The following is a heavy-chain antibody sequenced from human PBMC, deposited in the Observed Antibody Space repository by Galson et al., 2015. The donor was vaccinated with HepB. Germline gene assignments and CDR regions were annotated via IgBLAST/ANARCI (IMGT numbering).Heavy chain of an antibody. J-gene: IGHJ2*01. V-gene: IGHV1-46*01. CDR3: ARVSVKGYGDSDWYFDL. D-gene: IGHD4-17*01. CDR1: GYTFTSYY. Sequence: SVKVSCKASGYTFTSYYMHWVRQAPGQGLEWMGMINPSGGSTSYAQKFQGRVTMTRDTSTSTVYMELSSLRSEDTAVYYCARVSVKGYGDSDWYFDLWGRGTLVTVSS. CDR2: INPSGGST.